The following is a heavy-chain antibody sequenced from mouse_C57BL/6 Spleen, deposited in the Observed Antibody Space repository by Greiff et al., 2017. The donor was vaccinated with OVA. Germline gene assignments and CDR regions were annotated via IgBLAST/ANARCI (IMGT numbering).Heavy chain of an antibody. V-gene: IGHV10-1*01. J-gene: IGHJ1*03. CDR3: VREFYYGSYWYFDV. CDR1: GFSFNTYA. Sequence: GGGLVQPKGSLKLSCAASGFSFNTYAMNWVRQAPGKGLEWVARIRSKSNNYATYYADSVKDRFTISRDDSESMLYLQMNNLKTEDTAMYYCVREFYYGSYWYFDVWGTGTTVTVSS. D-gene: IGHD1-1*01. CDR2: IRSKSNNYAT.